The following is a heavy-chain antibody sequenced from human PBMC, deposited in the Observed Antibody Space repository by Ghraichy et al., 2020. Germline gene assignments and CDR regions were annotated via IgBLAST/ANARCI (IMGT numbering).Heavy chain of an antibody. CDR1: GFTFSSYA. Sequence: GGSLRLSCAASGFTFSSYAMTWVRQTPGKGLEWVSSIGSSGGNTYHADSVKGRFTISRDNSKHTLYLQMNSLRVEDAAVSYCAKAWGYCSGGPCAPYYWFGPWGQGTLFIVSS. J-gene: IGHJ5*02. D-gene: IGHD2-15*01. CDR3: AKAWGYCSGGPCAPYYWFGP. V-gene: IGHV3-23*01. CDR2: IGSSGGNT.